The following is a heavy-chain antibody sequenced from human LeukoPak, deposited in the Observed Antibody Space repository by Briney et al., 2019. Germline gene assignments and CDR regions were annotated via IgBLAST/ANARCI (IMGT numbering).Heavy chain of an antibody. D-gene: IGHD4-17*01. CDR1: GDNFTNYW. Sequence: GESLKISCQVSGDNFTNYWIAWVRQMPGKGLDWMGIIYPGDSDTRYSPSFQGQVTVSADKSISTAYLQWSSLKASDTAMYYCARREGYGEFDYWGQGTLVTVSS. CDR2: IYPGDSDT. V-gene: IGHV5-51*01. CDR3: ARREGYGEFDY. J-gene: IGHJ4*02.